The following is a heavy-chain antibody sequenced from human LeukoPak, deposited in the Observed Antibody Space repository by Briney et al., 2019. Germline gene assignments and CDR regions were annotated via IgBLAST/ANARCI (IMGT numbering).Heavy chain of an antibody. CDR3: ARRSSSWYFDY. CDR2: IIPIFGTA. Sequence: GASVKVSCKASGGTFSSYAISWVRQAPGQGLEWMRGIIPIFGTANYAQKFQGRVTITTDESTSTAYMELSSLRSEDMAVYYCARRSSSWYFDYWGQGTLVTVSS. J-gene: IGHJ4*02. V-gene: IGHV1-69*05. D-gene: IGHD6-13*01. CDR1: GGTFSSYA.